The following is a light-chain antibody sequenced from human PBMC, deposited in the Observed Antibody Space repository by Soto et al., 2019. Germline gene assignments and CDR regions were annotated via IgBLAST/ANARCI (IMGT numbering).Light chain of an antibody. V-gene: IGKV1-39*01. J-gene: IGKJ2*01. Sequence: DIQMTQSPSSLSASVGDRVTITCRASQSISSYLNWYQQKPGKAPKLLIYAASSLQSGVPSRFSGSGFNKEFTLTVTSLQPEDFATYYCQQNYDVPYTFGLGTRVEIK. CDR3: QQNYDVPYT. CDR1: QSISSY. CDR2: AAS.